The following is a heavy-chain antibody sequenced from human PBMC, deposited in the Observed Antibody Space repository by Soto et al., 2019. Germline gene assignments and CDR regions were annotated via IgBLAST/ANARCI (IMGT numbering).Heavy chain of an antibody. CDR2: INHSGST. D-gene: IGHD3-9*01. CDR3: ARVARYFDWLLYGYYFDY. CDR1: GGSFSGYY. J-gene: IGHJ4*02. V-gene: IGHV4-34*01. Sequence: PSETLSLTCAVYGGSFSGYYWSWIRQPPGKGLEWIGEINHSGSTNYNPSLKSRVTISVDTSKNQFSLKLSSVTAADTAVYYCARVARYFDWLLYGYYFDYWGQGTLVTVS.